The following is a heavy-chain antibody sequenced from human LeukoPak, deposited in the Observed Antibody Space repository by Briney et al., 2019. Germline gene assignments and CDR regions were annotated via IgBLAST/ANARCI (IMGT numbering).Heavy chain of an antibody. D-gene: IGHD4-17*01. V-gene: IGHV3-21*01. CDR1: GFTFSSYS. J-gene: IGHJ6*03. Sequence: GGSLRLSCAASGFTFSSYSMNWVRQAPGKGLEWVSSISSSSSYIYYADSVKGRFTISRDNAKNSLYLQMNSLRAEDTAVYYSASLVTTSSNYYYYYMDVWGKGTTVTVSS. CDR3: ASLVTTSSNYYYYYMDV. CDR2: ISSSSSYI.